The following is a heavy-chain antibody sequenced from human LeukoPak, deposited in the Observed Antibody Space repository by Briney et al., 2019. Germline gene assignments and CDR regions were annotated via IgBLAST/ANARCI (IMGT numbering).Heavy chain of an antibody. CDR3: ATAPRGASDYIDV. Sequence: GGSLRLSCPASAFSLTSNTIKWVRQTPGKGLEWLSDISVSGKLHYAESVKGRFSISRDNARNSVSLQMNRLRVGDTGVYFCATAPRGASDYIDVWGRGPTVSVSS. D-gene: IGHD1-26*01. CDR2: ISVSGKL. J-gene: IGHJ6*03. CDR1: AFSLTSNT. V-gene: IGHV3-48*01.